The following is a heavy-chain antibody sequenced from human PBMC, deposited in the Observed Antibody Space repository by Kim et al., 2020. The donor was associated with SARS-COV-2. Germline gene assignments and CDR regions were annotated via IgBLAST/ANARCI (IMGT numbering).Heavy chain of an antibody. D-gene: IGHD3-10*01. J-gene: IGHJ5*02. V-gene: IGHV3-30*04. CDR3: ARDGEITMVRGVITTGGWFDP. CDR1: GFTFSSYA. Sequence: GGSLRHSCAASGFTFSSYAMHWVRQAPGKGLEWVAVISYDGSNKYYADSVKGRFTISRDNSKNTLYLQMNSLRAEDTAVYYCARDGEITMVRGVITTGGWFDPWGQGTLVTVSS. CDR2: ISYDGSNK.